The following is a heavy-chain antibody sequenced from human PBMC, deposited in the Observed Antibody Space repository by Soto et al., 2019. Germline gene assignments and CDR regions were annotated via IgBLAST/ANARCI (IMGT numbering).Heavy chain of an antibody. CDR1: GGSISSYY. Sequence: PSETLSLTCTVSGGSISSYYWSWIRQPPGKGLEWIGYIYYSGSTNYNPSLKSRVTISVDTSKNQFSLKLSSVTAADTAVYYCARHIIVVVPAALFWTKENWFDPWGQGTLVTVSS. CDR2: IYYSGST. J-gene: IGHJ5*02. V-gene: IGHV4-59*08. D-gene: IGHD2-2*01. CDR3: ARHIIVVVPAALFWTKENWFDP.